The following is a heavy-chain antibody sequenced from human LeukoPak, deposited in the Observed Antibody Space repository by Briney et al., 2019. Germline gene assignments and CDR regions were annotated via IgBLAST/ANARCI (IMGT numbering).Heavy chain of an antibody. CDR3: ARVKAKNDYGDYHNWFDP. D-gene: IGHD4-17*01. V-gene: IGHV4-59*12. J-gene: IGHJ5*02. CDR1: GDSLTNDY. CDR2: IHNNGNN. Sequence: PSGTLSLTCAVSGDSLTNDYWTWIRQPPGKGLEWVGFIHNNGNNKYNPSLKSRVTISLDTSKNQFSLKLSSVTAADTAVYYCARVKAKNDYGDYHNWFDPWGQGTLVTVSS.